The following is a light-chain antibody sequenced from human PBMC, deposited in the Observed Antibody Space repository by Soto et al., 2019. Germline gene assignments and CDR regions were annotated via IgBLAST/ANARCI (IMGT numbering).Light chain of an antibody. CDR1: QSMSYY. CDR3: QQYDSFSVT. CDR2: AAS. V-gene: IGKV1-39*01. J-gene: IGKJ1*01. Sequence: DIQMTQSPSSLSASVGDRVTITCRASQSMSYYLNWYQQKPGEAPRLLIYAASSLYSGVPTRFSGSGSGTEFTLTISSLQPDDFATYYCQQYDSFSVTFGQGTKV.